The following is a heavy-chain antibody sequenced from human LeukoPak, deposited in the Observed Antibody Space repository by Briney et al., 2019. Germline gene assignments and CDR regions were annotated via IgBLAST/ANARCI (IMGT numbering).Heavy chain of an antibody. V-gene: IGHV3-7*01. CDR1: GFTFSRYW. D-gene: IGHD1-26*01. CDR2: IKQDGSEK. J-gene: IGHJ6*03. Sequence: GGSLRLSCAASGFTFSRYWMSWVRQAPGKGLEWVANIKQDGSEKYHVDSVKGRFTISRDNAKNSLYLQMNSLGPEDTAVYYCARDPYSGNYGNYYYYYMDVWGKGTTVTISS. CDR3: ARDPYSGNYGNYYYYYMDV.